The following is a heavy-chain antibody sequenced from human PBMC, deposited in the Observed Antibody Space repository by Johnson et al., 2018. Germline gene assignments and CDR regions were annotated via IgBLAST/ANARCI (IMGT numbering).Heavy chain of an antibody. CDR1: GFIFSRYA. V-gene: IGHV3-30*04. D-gene: IGHD3-10*01. CDR3: ATSTVRITMVRGALGV. Sequence: QVQLVQSGGGVVQPGRSLRLSCGVSGFIFSRYAMHWVRQAPCKGLEWVAVISYDGRNKYYTDSVKGRFNISRDNSKNRLYLQMNSLRAEDTAVYYCATSTVRITMVRGALGVWGKGTTVTVSS. CDR2: ISYDGRNK. J-gene: IGHJ6*04.